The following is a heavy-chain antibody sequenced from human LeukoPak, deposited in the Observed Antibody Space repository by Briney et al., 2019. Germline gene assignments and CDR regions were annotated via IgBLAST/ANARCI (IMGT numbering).Heavy chain of an antibody. CDR1: GFTVSSTH. J-gene: IGHJ4*02. CDR2: TYTGGNS. V-gene: IGHV3-53*01. D-gene: IGHD6-19*01. CDR3: ARRSSGWPLTDY. Sequence: GGSLRLSCEASGFTVSSTHMVWVRQAPGKGLEWVSVTYTGGNSYYADSVKGRFTISRDNAKNSLYLQMNSLRAEDTAVYYCARRSSGWPLTDYWGQGTLVTVSS.